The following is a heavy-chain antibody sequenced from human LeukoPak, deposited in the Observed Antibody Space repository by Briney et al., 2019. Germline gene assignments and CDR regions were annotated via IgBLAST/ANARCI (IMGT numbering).Heavy chain of an antibody. Sequence: GGSLRLSCAASGFTFSSYSMNWVRQAPGKGLEWVSSISSSSSYIYYADSVKGRFTISRDNAKNSLYLQMNSLRAEDTAVYYCARDGSGWRIFEYWGQGTLVTVSS. J-gene: IGHJ4*02. D-gene: IGHD6-19*01. CDR3: ARDGSGWRIFEY. CDR2: ISSSSSYI. CDR1: GFTFSSYS. V-gene: IGHV3-21*01.